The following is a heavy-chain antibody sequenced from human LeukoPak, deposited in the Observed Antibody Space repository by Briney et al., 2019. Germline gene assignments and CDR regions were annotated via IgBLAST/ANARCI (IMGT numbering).Heavy chain of an antibody. Sequence: PGGSLRLSCAFSGFTINDYGVNWVRRAPGKGLEWLSHTSVNGAVTTYADSVKGRFTISRDNSKNTLYVQMNSLRDEDTAVYYCAKDQRWESPHYLDSWGQGTLVTVSS. D-gene: IGHD1-26*01. J-gene: IGHJ4*02. CDR3: AKDQRWESPHYLDS. V-gene: IGHV3-23*01. CDR1: GFTINDYG. CDR2: TSVNGAVT.